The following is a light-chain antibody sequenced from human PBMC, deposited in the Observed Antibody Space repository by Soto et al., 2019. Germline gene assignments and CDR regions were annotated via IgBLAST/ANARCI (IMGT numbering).Light chain of an antibody. CDR2: EVS. V-gene: IGLV2-14*01. CDR3: SSYTSSSTPYL. Sequence: QSALTQPASVSGSRGQSITISCTGTSSDVGGYNYVSWYQQHPGKAPKLMIYEVSNRPSGVSNRFSGSKSGNTASLTISGLLAEDDADYYCSSYTSSSTPYLFGTGTKLTVL. CDR1: SSDVGGYNY. J-gene: IGLJ1*01.